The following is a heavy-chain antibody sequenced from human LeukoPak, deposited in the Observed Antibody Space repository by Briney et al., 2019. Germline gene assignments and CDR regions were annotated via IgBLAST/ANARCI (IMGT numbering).Heavy chain of an antibody. CDR2: ISSTGRTI. J-gene: IGHJ5*02. CDR1: GFIFSNHE. D-gene: IGHD6-13*01. CDR3: ARTLIAAVGASKNWLDP. V-gene: IGHV3-48*03. Sequence: GGSLRLSCAAFGFIFSNHEMNWVRQAPGKGLHWVSYISSTGRTIYYADSVKGRFTVSRDNAKNSLYLQMNSLRAEDTAVYYCARTLIAAVGASKNWLDPWGQGTLVTVSS.